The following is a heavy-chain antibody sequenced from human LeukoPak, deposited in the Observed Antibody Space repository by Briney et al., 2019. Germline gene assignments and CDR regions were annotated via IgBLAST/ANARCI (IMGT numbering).Heavy chain of an antibody. CDR2: ISNDGSET. Sequence: GGSLRLSCVASGFIFSRYGMHWVRQAPGKGLEWVAIISNDGSETYYVDSVKGRFTISRDNSKNMLYLQVNSLRVEDTAVYYCAKSWDTVTRGRTYFDYWGQGTLVIASS. CDR1: GFIFSRYG. D-gene: IGHD4-17*01. V-gene: IGHV3-30*18. CDR3: AKSWDTVTRGRTYFDY. J-gene: IGHJ4*02.